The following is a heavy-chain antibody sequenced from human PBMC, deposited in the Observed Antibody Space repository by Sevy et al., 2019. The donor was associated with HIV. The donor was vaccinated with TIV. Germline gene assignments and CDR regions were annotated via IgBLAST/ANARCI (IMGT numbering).Heavy chain of an antibody. Sequence: KQSHTLSLTCAISGDSVSSNSAAWNWIRQSPSRGLEWLGRTYYRSKWYNDYAVSVKSRITINPDTSKNQFSLQLNSVTPEDTAVYYCARDEGIVVVPAAMGDYYYYGMDVWGQGTTVTVSS. CDR2: TYYRSKWYN. CDR1: GDSVSSNSAA. D-gene: IGHD2-2*01. CDR3: ARDEGIVVVPAAMGDYYYYGMDV. J-gene: IGHJ6*02. V-gene: IGHV6-1*01.